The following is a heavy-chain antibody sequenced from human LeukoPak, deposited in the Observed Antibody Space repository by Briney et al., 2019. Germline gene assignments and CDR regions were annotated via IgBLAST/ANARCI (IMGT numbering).Heavy chain of an antibody. V-gene: IGHV3-23*01. Sequence: GGSLRLSCAASGFTFSSYAMSWVRQAPGKGLEWVSAISGSGGSAYYADSVKGRFTISRDNSKNTLYLQMNSLRAEDTAVYYCAINTAMVPYYFDYWGQGTLVTVS. CDR2: ISGSGGSA. CDR1: GFTFSSYA. CDR3: AINTAMVPYYFDY. J-gene: IGHJ4*02. D-gene: IGHD5-18*01.